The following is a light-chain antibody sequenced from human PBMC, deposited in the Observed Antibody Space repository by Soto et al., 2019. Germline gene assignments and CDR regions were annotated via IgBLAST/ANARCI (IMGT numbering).Light chain of an antibody. CDR3: SSYVGSNNLYV. V-gene: IGLV2-8*01. CDR2: EVS. J-gene: IGLJ1*01. Sequence: QSVLTQPPSASGSPGQSVTISCTGTSSDVGGYNYVSWYQQHPGKAPKLIIYEVSKRPSGVPDRFSGSKSDNTASLTVSGLQAEDEADYYCSSYVGSNNLYVFGTGTKLTVL. CDR1: SSDVGGYNY.